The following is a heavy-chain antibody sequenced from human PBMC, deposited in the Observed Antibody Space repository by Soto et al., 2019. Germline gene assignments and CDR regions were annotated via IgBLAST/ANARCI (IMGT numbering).Heavy chain of an antibody. V-gene: IGHV3-23*01. CDR2: ISGSGGST. CDR3: AKSPGFGDYER. Sequence: VGSLRLSCAASGFTFSSYAMSWVRQAPGKGLEWVSAISGSGGSTYYADSVKGRFTISRDNSKNTLYLQMNSLRAEDTAVYYCAKSPGFGDYERWGQGTLVTVSS. CDR1: GFTFSSYA. D-gene: IGHD3-16*01. J-gene: IGHJ4*02.